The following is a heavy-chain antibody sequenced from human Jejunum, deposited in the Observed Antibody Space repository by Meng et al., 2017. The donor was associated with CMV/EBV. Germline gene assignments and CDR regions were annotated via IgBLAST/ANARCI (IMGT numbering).Heavy chain of an antibody. CDR3: ARDTSAWSGNYYFDY. J-gene: IGHJ4*02. V-gene: IGHV4-59*01. CDR2: IYYSGST. D-gene: IGHD6-19*01. Sequence: SGASISSYDWSWIRQTPGKGLEWIGFIYYSGSTNYSPSLKSRVTISLDTSKSQFSLRLSSVTAADTAVYYCARDTSAWSGNYYFDYWGQGTLVTVSS. CDR1: GASISSYD.